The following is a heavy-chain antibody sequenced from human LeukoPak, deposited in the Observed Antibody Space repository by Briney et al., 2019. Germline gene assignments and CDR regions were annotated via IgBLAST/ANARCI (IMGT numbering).Heavy chain of an antibody. V-gene: IGHV3-23*01. CDR1: GFTFARYA. J-gene: IGHJ3*02. D-gene: IGHD2-2*01. CDR2: LSGRGGST. Sequence: GGSLRLSCAASGFTFARYAMSWVRQAPGEGLEWVSSLSGRGGSTYYTDSVKGQFTISRDNSKNTLHLQMNRLTVNDTAVYYCAKARVEEYQLLDSFDIWGRGTMVTVSS. CDR3: AKARVEEYQLLDSFDI.